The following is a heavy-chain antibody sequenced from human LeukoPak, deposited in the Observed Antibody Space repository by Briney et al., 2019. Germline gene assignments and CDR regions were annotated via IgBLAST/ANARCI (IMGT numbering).Heavy chain of an antibody. J-gene: IGHJ5*02. CDR3: ARGRGQNSSSYQLRFDP. CDR2: IYYSGST. CDR1: GGSISSYY. Sequence: PSETLSLTCTVSGGSISSYYWSWIRQPPGKGLEWIGYIYYSGSTNYNPSLKSRVTISVDTSENQFSLKLSSVTAADTAVYYCARGRGQNSSSYQLRFDPWGQGTLVTVSS. V-gene: IGHV4-59*13. D-gene: IGHD6-13*01.